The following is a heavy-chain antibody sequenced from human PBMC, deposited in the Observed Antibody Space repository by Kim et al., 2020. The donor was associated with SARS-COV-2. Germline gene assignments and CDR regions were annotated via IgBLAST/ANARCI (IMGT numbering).Heavy chain of an antibody. CDR2: IKSDGSST. V-gene: IGHV3-74*01. Sequence: GGSLRLSCAASGFTFNSYWMHWVRQAPGKGLVWVSRIKSDGSSTSYADSVKGRFTISRDNANNTLYLQMNSLRAEDTAVYYCARSPANALDIWGQGTMVTVSS. J-gene: IGHJ3*02. CDR3: ARSPANALDI. CDR1: GFTFNSYW.